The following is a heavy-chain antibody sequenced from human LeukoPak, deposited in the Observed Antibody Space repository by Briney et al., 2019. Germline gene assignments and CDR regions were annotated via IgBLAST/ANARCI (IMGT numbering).Heavy chain of an antibody. D-gene: IGHD2-21*02. CDR1: GASISSSY. V-gene: IGHV4-59*01. CDR3: ARVVPILAYCGGDCLIDAFDI. J-gene: IGHJ3*02. Sequence: SETLSLTCSVSGASISSSYWSWIRQPPGKGLEWIGYVHYSGNTNYNPSLLSRVSMTLDPSENQFSLKLTSVTAADTAVYYCARVVPILAYCGGDCLIDAFDIWGQGTMVTVSS. CDR2: VHYSGNT.